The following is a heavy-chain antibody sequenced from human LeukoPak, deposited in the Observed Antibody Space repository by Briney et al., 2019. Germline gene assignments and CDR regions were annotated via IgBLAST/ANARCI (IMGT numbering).Heavy chain of an antibody. CDR2: IWYDGSNK. CDR3: ARDRGDYNHNFDY. J-gene: IGHJ4*02. Sequence: PGGSLRLSCAASGFTFSSYGMHWVRQAPGKGLEWVAVIWYDGSNKNYADSVKGRFTISRDNSKNTLYLQMNSLRAEDTAVYYCARDRGDYNHNFDYWGQGTLVTVSS. D-gene: IGHD4-17*01. V-gene: IGHV3-33*01. CDR1: GFTFSSYG.